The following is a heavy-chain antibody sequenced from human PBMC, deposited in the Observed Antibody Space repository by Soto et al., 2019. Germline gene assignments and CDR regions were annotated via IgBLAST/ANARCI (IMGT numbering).Heavy chain of an antibody. CDR1: GGSISGSY. V-gene: IGHV4-59*01. Sequence: SETLSLTCSVSGGSISGSYWSWIRQSPGKGLEWLGYVYYTGSTNYSPSLRSRVSISVDTSKNEFSLRLSSVTAADTAVYFCTRSVAVPGAHIDYWGQGTQVTVSS. CDR2: VYYTGST. CDR3: TRSVAVPGAHIDY. D-gene: IGHD6-19*01. J-gene: IGHJ4*02.